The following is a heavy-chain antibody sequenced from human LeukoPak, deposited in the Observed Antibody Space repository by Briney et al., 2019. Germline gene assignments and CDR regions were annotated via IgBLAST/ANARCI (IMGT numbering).Heavy chain of an antibody. CDR2: ISGSGGST. J-gene: IGHJ4*02. CDR1: GFTFSNYA. CDR3: AKDSTFSQWLVPYFDY. V-gene: IGHV3-23*01. Sequence: LPGGSLRLSCAASGFTFSNYAMTWVRQAPGKGLEWVSAISGSGGSTYYADSVKGRFTISRDNSKNTLYLQMNSLRAEDTAVYYCAKDSTFSQWLVPYFDYWGQGTLVTVSS. D-gene: IGHD6-19*01.